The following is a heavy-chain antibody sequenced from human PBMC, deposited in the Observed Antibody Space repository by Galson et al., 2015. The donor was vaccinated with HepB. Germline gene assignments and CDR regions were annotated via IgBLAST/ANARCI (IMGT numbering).Heavy chain of an antibody. CDR2: ISWNSGSI. V-gene: IGHV3-9*01. D-gene: IGHD3-22*01. Sequence: SLRLSCAASGFTFDDYAMHWVRQAPGKGLEWVSGISWNSGSIGYADSVKGRFTISRDNAKNSLYLQMNSLRAEDTALYYCAKDFNYDSSGYGAFDIWGQGTMVTVSS. CDR3: AKDFNYDSSGYGAFDI. CDR1: GFTFDDYA. J-gene: IGHJ3*02.